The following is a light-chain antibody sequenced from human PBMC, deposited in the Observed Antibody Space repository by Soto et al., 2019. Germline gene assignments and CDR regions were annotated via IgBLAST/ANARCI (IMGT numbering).Light chain of an antibody. CDR2: DVS. J-gene: IGLJ2*01. V-gene: IGLV2-11*01. CDR3: CSYAGTYTWV. CDR1: SNY. Sequence: SALTQPRSVSGSPGQSVTISCTGTSNYVSWYQHHPGKAPKLMIYDVSKRPSGVPDRFSGSKSGNTASLTISGLQAEDEADYYCCSYAGTYTWVFGGGTKLTVL.